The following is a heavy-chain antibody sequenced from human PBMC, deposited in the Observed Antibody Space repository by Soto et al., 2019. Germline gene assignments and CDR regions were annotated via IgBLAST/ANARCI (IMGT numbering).Heavy chain of an antibody. V-gene: IGHV4-34*01. CDR1: GGSFSGYY. CDR2: INHSGST. Sequence: QVQLQQWGAGLLKPSETLSLTCAVYGGSFSGYYWSWIRQPPGKGLEWIGEINHSGSTNYNPSLKSRVTISVDTSKNQFSLKLSSVTAADTAVYYWARGLNSSSWTGLDYWGQGTLVTVSS. CDR3: ARGLNSSSWTGLDY. J-gene: IGHJ4*02. D-gene: IGHD6-13*01.